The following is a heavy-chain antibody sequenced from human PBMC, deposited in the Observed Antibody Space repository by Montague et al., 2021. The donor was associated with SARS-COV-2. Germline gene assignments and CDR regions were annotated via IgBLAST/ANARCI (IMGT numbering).Heavy chain of an antibody. CDR2: ISSSSSYI. D-gene: IGHD6-13*01. CDR1: GFTFSSYS. CDR3: ARPRWDAFDI. V-gene: IGHV3-21*01. J-gene: IGHJ3*02. Sequence: SLRLSCAASGFTFSSYSMNWVRQAPGKGLEWVSSISSSSSYIYYADSVKGRFTISRDNAKNSLCLQMNSLRAEDTAVYYCARPRWDAFDIWGQGTMVTVSS.